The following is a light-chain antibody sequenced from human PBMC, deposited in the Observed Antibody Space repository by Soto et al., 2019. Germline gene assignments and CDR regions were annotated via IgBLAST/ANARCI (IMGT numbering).Light chain of an antibody. J-gene: IGKJ3*01. Sequence: EIVLTQSPATLSVSPGERATLSCRASQSVSNNLAWYQQRPGQAPRLLIYGASTRATGISARFSGSGSGTEFTLTISSLQSEDFTVYYCQQYNKWPLFTFGPGTRVDFK. CDR3: QQYNKWPLFT. CDR2: GAS. V-gene: IGKV3-15*01. CDR1: QSVSNN.